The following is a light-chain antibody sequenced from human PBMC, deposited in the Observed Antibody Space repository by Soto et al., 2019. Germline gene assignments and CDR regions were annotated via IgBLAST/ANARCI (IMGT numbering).Light chain of an antibody. CDR1: QSIGSW. CDR3: QQYNSYWT. CDR2: KAS. J-gene: IGKJ1*01. V-gene: IGKV1-5*03. Sequence: DIQMTQSPSTLSASVGDRVTITCRASQSIGSWLAWYQQKPGKAPKLLISKASNLQSGVPSRFSGSGSGTEFTLTISILQPDDFATYYCQQYNSYWTFGQGTKVDVK.